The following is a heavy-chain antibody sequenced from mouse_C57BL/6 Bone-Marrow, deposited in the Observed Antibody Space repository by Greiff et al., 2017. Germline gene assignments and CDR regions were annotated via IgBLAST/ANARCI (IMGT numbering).Heavy chain of an antibody. CDR1: GFTFTSYC. V-gene: IGHV1-72*01. J-gene: IGHJ1*03. CDR2: IDPNSGGT. Sequence: QVQLQQPGAELVKPGASVKLSCKASGFTFTSYCMPWVKQMPGRGLEWIGRIDPNSGGTKYNEEFKSKVTLTVDKPTSTAYMQLSSLKSEDSAVYYCARADYDGDFWYFDVWGTGTTVTVSS. D-gene: IGHD2-4*01. CDR3: ARADYDGDFWYFDV.